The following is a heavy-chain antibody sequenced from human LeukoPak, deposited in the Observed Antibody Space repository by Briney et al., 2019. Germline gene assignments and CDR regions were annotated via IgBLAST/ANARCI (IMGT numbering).Heavy chain of an antibody. CDR2: INHSGST. V-gene: IGHV4-34*01. CDR3: ARGRSCSGGSCYHNYYYYGMDV. D-gene: IGHD2-15*01. CDR1: GVSFSGYY. Sequence: SETLSLTCAVYGVSFSGYYWSWIRQPPGKGLEWIGEINHSGSTNYNPSLKSRVTISVDTSKNQFSLKLSSVTAADTAVYYCARGRSCSGGSCYHNYYYYGMDVWGQGTTVTVSS. J-gene: IGHJ6*02.